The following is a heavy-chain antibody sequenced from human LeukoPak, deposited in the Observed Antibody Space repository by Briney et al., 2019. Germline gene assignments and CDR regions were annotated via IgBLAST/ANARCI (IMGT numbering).Heavy chain of an antibody. D-gene: IGHD2-21*02. CDR2: ISSGTSFI. V-gene: IGHV3-21*01. J-gene: IGHJ6*03. CDR1: GFPFSSYS. Sequence: GGSLRLSCAASGFPFSSYSMNWVRQAPGKGLEWVSSISSGTSFIYYADSVKGRFTISRDNAKNSLYLQMNSLRAEDTAVYCCARGTTALMDVWGKGTTVTVSS. CDR3: ARGTTALMDV.